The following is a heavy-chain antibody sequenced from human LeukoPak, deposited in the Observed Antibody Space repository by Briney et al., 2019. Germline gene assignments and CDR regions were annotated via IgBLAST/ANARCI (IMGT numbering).Heavy chain of an antibody. CDR3: AHDCSGGSCYPRGLDY. J-gene: IGHJ4*02. CDR2: IFWDDNE. CDR1: XXTGGMX. V-gene: IGHV2-5*08. Sequence: XXTGGMXXXXIRXPPGKXLEXXAFIFWDDNEHYSPSLKNRLTITKDTSKNQVVLTMTNMDPVDTATYYCAHDCSGGSCYPRGLDYWGQGTLVTVSS. D-gene: IGHD2-15*01.